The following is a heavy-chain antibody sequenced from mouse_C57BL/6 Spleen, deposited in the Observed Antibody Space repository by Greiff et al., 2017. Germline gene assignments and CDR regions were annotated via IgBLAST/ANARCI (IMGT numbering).Heavy chain of an antibody. V-gene: IGHV1-64*01. D-gene: IGHD2-3*01. CDR3: ARSGGYYAWFAY. CDR1: GYTFTSYW. J-gene: IGHJ3*01. Sequence: VQLQQPGAELVKPGASVKLSCKASGYTFTSYWMHWVKQRPGQGLEWIGMIHPNSGSTNYNEKFKSKATLTVDKSSSTAYMQLSSLTSEDSAVYYWARSGGYYAWFAYWGQGTLVTVSA. CDR2: IHPNSGST.